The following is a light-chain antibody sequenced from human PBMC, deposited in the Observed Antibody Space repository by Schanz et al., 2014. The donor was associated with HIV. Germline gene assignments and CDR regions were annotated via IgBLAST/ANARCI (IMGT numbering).Light chain of an antibody. CDR1: SSDVGGYNY. V-gene: IGLV2-8*01. Sequence: QSVLTQPPSASGSPGQSVTISCTGTSSDVGGYNYVSWYQQHPGKAPKLMIYEVSKRPSGVPDRFSGSKSGNTASLTVSGLQAEDEADYYCGSCSTTNTCTFGGGTKLTVL. J-gene: IGLJ3*02. CDR2: EVS. CDR3: GSCSTTNTCT.